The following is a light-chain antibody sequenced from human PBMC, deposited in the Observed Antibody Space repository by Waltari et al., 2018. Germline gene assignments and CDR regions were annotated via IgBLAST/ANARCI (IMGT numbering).Light chain of an antibody. V-gene: IGKV1-5*03. CDR3: QQSYSYWT. CDR2: KAS. J-gene: IGKJ1*01. CDR1: QSISDW. Sequence: DSQMTQSPSTLSASVGDRVTITCRASQSISDWLAWYQQKPGKAPKLLIYKASSLEGGVPSRFSGSGSGTEFTLTISSLQPDDFATYYCQQSYSYWTFGQGTKVEIK.